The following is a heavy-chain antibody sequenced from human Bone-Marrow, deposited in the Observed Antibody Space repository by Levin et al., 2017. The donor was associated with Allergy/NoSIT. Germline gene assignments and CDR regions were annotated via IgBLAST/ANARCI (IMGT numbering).Heavy chain of an antibody. Sequence: PSETLSLTCSVSGDSLINSYWTWVRQPAGKGLEYIGRIYGSGTSNFNPSLRSRVTMSVDTSKNHIYLDLTSVTAADTAVYYCARDVGSRGWPTWLDPWGQGTLVIVSS. J-gene: IGHJ5*02. D-gene: IGHD6-19*01. CDR3: ARDVGSRGWPTWLDP. CDR1: GDSLINSY. V-gene: IGHV4-4*07. CDR2: IYGSGTS.